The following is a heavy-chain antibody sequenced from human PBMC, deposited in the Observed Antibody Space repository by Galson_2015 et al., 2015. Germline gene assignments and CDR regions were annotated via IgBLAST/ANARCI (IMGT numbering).Heavy chain of an antibody. CDR1: GYTFTSYA. V-gene: IGHV1-3*01. D-gene: IGHD3-22*01. Sequence: SVKVSCKASGYTFTSYAMHWVRQAPGQRLEWMGWINAGNGNTKYSQKFQGRVTITRDTSASTAYMELSSLRSEDTAVYYCARSKITMIVVVIYAFDIWGQGTMVTVSS. CDR2: INAGNGNT. CDR3: ARSKITMIVVVIYAFDI. J-gene: IGHJ3*02.